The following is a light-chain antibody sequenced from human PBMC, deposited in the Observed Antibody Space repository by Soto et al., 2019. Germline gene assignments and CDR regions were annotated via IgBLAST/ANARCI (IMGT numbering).Light chain of an antibody. CDR3: QQYINRWT. V-gene: IGKV1-5*03. J-gene: IGKJ1*01. Sequence: DIQMTQSPSTLSESVGDRVTITCRASQSISTWLAWYQQKPGKAPKLLIYKASSLESGVPSRFSGSGSGTEFTLTISSLQPDDSATYYCQQYINRWTFGQGTKVDI. CDR1: QSISTW. CDR2: KAS.